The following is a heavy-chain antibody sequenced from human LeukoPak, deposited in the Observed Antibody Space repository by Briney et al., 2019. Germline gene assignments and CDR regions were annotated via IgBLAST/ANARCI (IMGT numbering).Heavy chain of an antibody. D-gene: IGHD3-16*02. V-gene: IGHV1-2*02. CDR3: ARGVEELSQNWFDP. CDR2: INPNSGGT. Sequence: ASVKVSCKASRYTFTGYYMHWVRQAPGQGLEWMGWINPNSGGTNYAQKFQGRVTMTRDTSISTAYMELSRLRSDDTAVYYCARGVEELSQNWFDPWGQGTLVTVSS. CDR1: RYTFTGYY. J-gene: IGHJ5*02.